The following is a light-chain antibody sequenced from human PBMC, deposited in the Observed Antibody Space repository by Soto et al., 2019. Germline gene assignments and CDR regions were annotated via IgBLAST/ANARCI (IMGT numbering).Light chain of an antibody. CDR1: QGVTTS. Sequence: EIVMTQSPGTLSVSPGERATLSCRAGQGVTTSFAWYHQKSGQSPRLLIYEVYIRATGVTARFSGTGSETDFTLTISGLQSEDSAVYFCQQYNNWPFSFGQGTRLEI. CDR3: QQYNNWPFS. J-gene: IGKJ5*01. V-gene: IGKV3-15*01. CDR2: EVY.